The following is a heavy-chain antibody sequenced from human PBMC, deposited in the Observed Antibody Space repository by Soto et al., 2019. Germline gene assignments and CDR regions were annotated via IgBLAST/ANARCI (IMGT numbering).Heavy chain of an antibody. CDR1: GGTFSSYA. Sequence: QVQLGQSGAEVTKPGSSVKVSCKASGGTFSSYASSWVRQAPGQGLEWMGGTIPIFGTANYAQNSQGRVTITADESTSTVYVELSSLRSEDTAMYYWARVGGRLVYCSGGSCYNWFDPWGQGTLVTVSS. CDR2: TIPIFGTA. V-gene: IGHV1-69*12. D-gene: IGHD2-15*01. CDR3: ARVGGRLVYCSGGSCYNWFDP. J-gene: IGHJ5*02.